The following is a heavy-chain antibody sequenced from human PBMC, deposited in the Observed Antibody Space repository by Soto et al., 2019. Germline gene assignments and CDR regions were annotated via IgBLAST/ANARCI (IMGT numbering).Heavy chain of an antibody. CDR2: IYPGDSDT. CDR1: GYNFTSCW. Sequence: PGESLKISCKGSGYNFTSCWITWVRQMPGKGLEWMGIIYPGDSDTRYSPSFQGQVTISADKSISTAYLQWSSLKASDTAMYYCARSPGIQLWYGFHAFDIWGQGTMVTVSS. V-gene: IGHV5-51*01. J-gene: IGHJ3*02. CDR3: ARSPGIQLWYGFHAFDI. D-gene: IGHD5-18*01.